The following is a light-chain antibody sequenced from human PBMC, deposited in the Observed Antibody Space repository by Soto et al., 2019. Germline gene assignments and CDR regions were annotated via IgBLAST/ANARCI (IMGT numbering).Light chain of an antibody. V-gene: IGKV3D-15*01. CDR3: QEYNNWPALT. J-gene: IGKJ4*01. CDR2: DAS. CDR1: QSVSSN. Sequence: IVMTQSPATLSVSPGERATLSCRASQSVSSNLAWYQQKPGQAPRLLIYDASNRATGIPDRFSGSGSGTEFTLTISSLQSEDFAVYYCQEYNNWPALTFGGGTKVDIK.